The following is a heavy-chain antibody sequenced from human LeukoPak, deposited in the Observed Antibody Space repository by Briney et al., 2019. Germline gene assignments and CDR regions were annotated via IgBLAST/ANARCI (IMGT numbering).Heavy chain of an antibody. CDR3: ARDLRDYYYMDV. CDR2: IKQDGSEK. CDR1: GFAFSSYW. V-gene: IGHV3-7*01. Sequence: GGSLGLSCAASGFAFSSYWMSWVRQAPGKGLEWVANIKQDGSEKYYVDSVKGRFTISRDNAKNSLYLQMNSPRAEDTAVYYCARDLRDYYYMDVWGKGTTVTVSS. J-gene: IGHJ6*03.